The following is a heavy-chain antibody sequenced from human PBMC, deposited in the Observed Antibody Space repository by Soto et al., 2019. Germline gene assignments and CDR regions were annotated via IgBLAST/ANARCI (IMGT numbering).Heavy chain of an antibody. CDR1: GYTFISYG. V-gene: IGHV1-18*01. J-gene: IGHJ3*02. CDR2: ISPYDGNT. CDR3: ARMIAADDAFDI. Sequence: ASVKVSCKASGYTFISYGINWVRQAPGQGLEWLGWISPYDGNTKYAQILQGRVSMTTDTSTKTAYMEVRSLRSDDTAVYYCARMIAADDAFDIWGQGTMVTVSS. D-gene: IGHD6-13*01.